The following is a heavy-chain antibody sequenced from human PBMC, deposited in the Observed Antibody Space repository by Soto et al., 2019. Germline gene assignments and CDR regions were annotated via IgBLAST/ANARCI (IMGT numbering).Heavy chain of an antibody. V-gene: IGHV4-30-2*01. CDR2: IYHGGTT. J-gene: IGHJ4*02. Sequence: LSLTCFVSGGSISIGGYSWTWIRQPPGKGLEWIGYIYHGGTTYYNPSLKSRVTISVDTSKNQFSLKLNSVTAADTAVYYCARVAAAGLPTIDNWGQGALVTVSS. D-gene: IGHD6-13*01. CDR1: GGSISIGGYS. CDR3: ARVAAAGLPTIDN.